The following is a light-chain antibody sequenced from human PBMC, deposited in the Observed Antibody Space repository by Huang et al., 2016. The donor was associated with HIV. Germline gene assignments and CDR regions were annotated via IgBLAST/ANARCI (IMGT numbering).Light chain of an antibody. CDR1: QSVRSI. CDR2: GAS. J-gene: IGKJ4*01. CDR3: QQYDDWPLT. Sequence: EIVMTQSPASLSVSPGETATLSCRASQSVRSILAWYQQKPGQAPRLLIYGASTRATGIPARFSGRVSGTEFTLTINSLKSEDFAVYYCQQYDDWPLTFGGGTKVEMK. V-gene: IGKV3-15*01.